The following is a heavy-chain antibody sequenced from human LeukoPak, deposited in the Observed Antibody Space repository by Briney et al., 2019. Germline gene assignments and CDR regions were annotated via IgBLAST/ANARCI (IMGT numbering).Heavy chain of an antibody. CDR3: ARLPTSAYFHY. CDR1: GGSISSSCYY. Sequence: SETLSLTCTVSGGSISSSCYYWGWIRQPPGKGLEWIGTIYYSGTTYYNPSLKSRVTISLDTSENQFSLKLSSVTAADTAVFYCARLPTSAYFHYWGQGTLVTVSS. V-gene: IGHV4-39*01. CDR2: IYYSGTT. D-gene: IGHD2-15*01. J-gene: IGHJ4*02.